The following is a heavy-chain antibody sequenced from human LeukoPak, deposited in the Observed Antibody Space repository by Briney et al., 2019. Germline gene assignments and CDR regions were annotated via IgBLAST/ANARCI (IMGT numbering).Heavy chain of an antibody. CDR2: TWYVGSNK. V-gene: IGHV3-33*01. J-gene: IGHJ3*02. Sequence: GGTLRPSRAAAGXNYNNYAVHWLSQTPAKAQQQAKITWYVGSNKFYAGSVRGRFTISRDNSMLPLYLQMSSLRAEDTAVYYCVRGAYCSGGWPGAFDIWGQGTMVTVSS. CDR1: GXNYNNYA. CDR3: VRGAYCSGGWPGAFDI. D-gene: IGHD2-15*01.